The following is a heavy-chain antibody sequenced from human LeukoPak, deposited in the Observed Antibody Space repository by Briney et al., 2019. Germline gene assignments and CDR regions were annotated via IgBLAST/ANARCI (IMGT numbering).Heavy chain of an antibody. V-gene: IGHV3-48*03. CDR1: GFTFSSYE. Sequence: GGSLRPSCAASGFTFSSYEMNWVRQAPGKGLEWVSYISSSGSTIYYADSVKGRFTISRDNAKNSLYLQMNSLRAEDTAVYYCAKRGDWNSSDYWGQGTLVTVSS. CDR3: AKRGDWNSSDY. J-gene: IGHJ4*02. D-gene: IGHD1-7*01. CDR2: ISSSGSTI.